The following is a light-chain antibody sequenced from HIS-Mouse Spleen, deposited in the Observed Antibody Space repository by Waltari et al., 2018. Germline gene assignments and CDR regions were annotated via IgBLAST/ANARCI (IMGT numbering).Light chain of an antibody. V-gene: IGLV2-14*03. Sequence: QSALTQPASVSGSPGQTINISCTGTSSDVGGYNYVSWYQQHPGKAHKLMIYDVSNRPSGVSNRFSGSKSGNTASLTISGLQAEDEADYYCSSYTSSSTLVFGGGTKLTVL. J-gene: IGLJ2*01. CDR3: SSYTSSSTLV. CDR2: DVS. CDR1: SSDVGGYNY.